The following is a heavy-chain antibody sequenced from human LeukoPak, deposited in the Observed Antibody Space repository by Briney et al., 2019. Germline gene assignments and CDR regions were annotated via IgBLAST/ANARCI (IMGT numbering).Heavy chain of an antibody. J-gene: IGHJ4*02. CDR3: ARGRFWSGYQYFDY. CDR1: GGSFSGYY. Sequence: SETLSLTCAVYGGSFSGYYWSWIRQPPGKGLEWIGEINHSGSTNYNPSLKSRVTISVDTSKNQFSLKLSSVTAADTAVYYCARGRFWSGYQYFDYWGQGNLVTVSS. D-gene: IGHD3-3*01. CDR2: INHSGST. V-gene: IGHV4-34*01.